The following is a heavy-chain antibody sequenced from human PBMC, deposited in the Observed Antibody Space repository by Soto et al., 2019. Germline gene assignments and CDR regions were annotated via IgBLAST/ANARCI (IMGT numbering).Heavy chain of an antibody. V-gene: IGHV4-31*03. CDR2: IYYSGST. CDR3: ARVDYYYYYMDV. CDR1: GGSISSGGYY. Sequence: SETLSLTCTVSGGSISSGGYYWSWIRQHPGKGPEWIGYIYYSGSTYYNPSLKSRVTIPVDTSKNQFSLKLSSVTAADTAVYYCARVDYYYYYMDVWGKGTTVTVSS. J-gene: IGHJ6*03.